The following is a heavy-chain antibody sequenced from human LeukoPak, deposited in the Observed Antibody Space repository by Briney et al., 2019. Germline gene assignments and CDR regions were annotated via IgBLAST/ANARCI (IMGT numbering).Heavy chain of an antibody. J-gene: IGHJ5*02. CDR1: GFTFSSYS. D-gene: IGHD6-13*01. CDR2: INAADRTI. CDR3: ASRSITWSRTGNWFDP. V-gene: IGHV3-48*01. Sequence: GGSLRLSCAASGFTFSSYSMNWVRQAPGKGLEWVSYINAADRTIYYADSVKGRFTISRDNAKNSLYLQMNSLRAEDTAIYYCASRSITWSRTGNWFDPWGQGTLVTVSS.